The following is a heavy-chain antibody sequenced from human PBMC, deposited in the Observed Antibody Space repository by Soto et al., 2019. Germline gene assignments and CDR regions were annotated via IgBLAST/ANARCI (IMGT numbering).Heavy chain of an antibody. CDR1: GGSFSGYY. CDR2: INHSGST. CDR3: AREAGYYYDSSGYYYGGYYYYGIDV. V-gene: IGHV4-34*01. Sequence: QVQLQQWGAGLLKPSETLSLTCAVYGGSFSGYYWSWIRQPPGKGLEWIGEINHSGSTNYNPSLKSRVTISVDTSKNQFSLKLSSVTAADTAVYYCAREAGYYYDSSGYYYGGYYYYGIDVWGQGTTVTVSS. D-gene: IGHD3-22*01. J-gene: IGHJ6*02.